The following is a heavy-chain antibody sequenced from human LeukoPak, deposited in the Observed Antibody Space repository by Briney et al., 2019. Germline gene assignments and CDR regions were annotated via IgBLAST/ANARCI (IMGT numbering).Heavy chain of an antibody. V-gene: IGHV3-30*04. CDR1: GFTFGDYA. D-gene: IGHD3-10*01. CDR3: AKEGTPHVSTWYDL. Sequence: GGSLRLSCTASGFTFGDYAMTWVRQAPGKGLEWVAVISYEGGTQHYADSVKGRFIISRDNPRNTLYLQMNILRTEDTAVYYCAKEGTPHVSTWYDLWGQGTQVIVSS. CDR2: ISYEGGTQ. J-gene: IGHJ5*02.